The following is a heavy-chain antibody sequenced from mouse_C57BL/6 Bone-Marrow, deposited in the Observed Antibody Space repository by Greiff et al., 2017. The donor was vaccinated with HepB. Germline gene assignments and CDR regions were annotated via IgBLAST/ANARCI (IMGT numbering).Heavy chain of an antibody. V-gene: IGHV5-16*01. Sequence: VQLKQSEGGLVQPGSSMKLSCTASGFTFSDYYMAWVRQVPEKGLEWVANINYDGSSTYYLDSLKSRFIISRDNAKNILYLQMSSLKSEDTATYNCARDDYGSSLYFDYWGQGTTLTVSS. J-gene: IGHJ2*01. CDR1: GFTFSDYY. CDR2: INYDGSST. CDR3: ARDDYGSSLYFDY. D-gene: IGHD1-1*01.